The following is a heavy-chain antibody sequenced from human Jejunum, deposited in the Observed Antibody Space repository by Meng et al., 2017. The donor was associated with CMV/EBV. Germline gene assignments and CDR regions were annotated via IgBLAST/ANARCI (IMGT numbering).Heavy chain of an antibody. CDR1: DFRLNGAW. CDR3: TAGWDQYFDF. Sequence: SCLSSDFRLNGAWMTWVRQAREKEQEWGGSVKSASAGRAADTAASMKNRITVSGDDSGRTVQLQMDNLKIEGPGVYYCTAGWDQYFDFWGQGALVTVSS. J-gene: IGHJ4*01. CDR2: VKSASAGRAA. D-gene: IGHD1-26*01. V-gene: IGHV3-15*07.